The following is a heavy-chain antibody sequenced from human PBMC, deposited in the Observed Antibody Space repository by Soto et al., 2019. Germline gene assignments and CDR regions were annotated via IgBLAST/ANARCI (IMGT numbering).Heavy chain of an antibody. CDR3: ARLLRLRLGELSLYDY. V-gene: IGHV5-51*01. CDR2: IYPGDSDP. J-gene: IGHJ4*02. CDR1: GYSFSSYR. Sequence: GESLKISCKGSGYSFSSYRIGWVRQMHGKGLEWMGIIYPGDSDPRYSPYFQGQVTISDDKSISTAYLQWSSLKASDTAMYYCARLLRLRLGELSLYDYWGQGTLVTVSS. D-gene: IGHD3-16*02.